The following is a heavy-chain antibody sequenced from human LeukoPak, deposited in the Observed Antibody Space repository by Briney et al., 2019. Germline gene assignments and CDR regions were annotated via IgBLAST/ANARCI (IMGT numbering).Heavy chain of an antibody. CDR1: GFTFSDSA. J-gene: IGHJ4*02. D-gene: IGHD3-10*01. CDR2: INGGDENT. CDR3: AKDRIYADGLWDFDY. Sequence: PGGSLRLSCAASGFTFSDSAISWVRQAPGKGLEWLSTINGGDENTYYADSVKGRFTISRDTSKNTLFLQMNSLRADDTAVYYCAKDRIYADGLWDFDYWGQGTLVTVSS. V-gene: IGHV3-23*01.